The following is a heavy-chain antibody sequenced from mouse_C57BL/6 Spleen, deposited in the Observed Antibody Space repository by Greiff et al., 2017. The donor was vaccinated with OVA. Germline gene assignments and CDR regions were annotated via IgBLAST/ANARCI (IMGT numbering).Heavy chain of an antibody. CDR3: ARSGSSPYWYFDV. CDR1: GYTFTSYW. V-gene: IGHV1-52*01. J-gene: IGHJ1*03. D-gene: IGHD1-1*01. CDR2: IDPSDSET. Sequence: QVQLQQSGAELVRPGSSVKLSCKASGYTFTSYWMHWVKQRPIQGLEWIGNIDPSDSETHYNQKFKDKATLTVDKSSSTAYMQLSSLTSEDSAVYYCARSGSSPYWYFDVWGTGTTVTVSS.